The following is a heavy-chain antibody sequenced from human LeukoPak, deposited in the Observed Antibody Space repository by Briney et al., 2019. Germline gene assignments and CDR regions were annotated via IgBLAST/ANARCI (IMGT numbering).Heavy chain of an antibody. CDR1: GGSFSGYY. CDR2: INHSGST. CDR3: ARGMEGVFGVAFDI. D-gene: IGHD3-10*01. V-gene: IGHV4-34*01. Sequence: SETLSLTCAVYGGSFSGYYWRWLRQPPGKGLEGIGEINHSGSTNYNPSLTSRVTISVDTSKNQFSLKLSSVTAADTAVYYCARGMEGVFGVAFDIWGQGTMVTVSS. J-gene: IGHJ3*02.